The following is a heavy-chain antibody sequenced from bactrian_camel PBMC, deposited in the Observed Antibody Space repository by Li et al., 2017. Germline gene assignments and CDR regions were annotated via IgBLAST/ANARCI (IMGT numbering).Heavy chain of an antibody. J-gene: IGHJ4*01. V-gene: IGHV3S55*01. CDR2: ISIGGKT. CDR1: RFTLADSA. Sequence: HVQLVESGGGSVQAGGALRLTCTNSGTSRFTLADSAMGRYRQAPGHECEMVSRISIGGKTDYADSVKGRFTISQDNAQNTLYLQMSSLKPEDTAMYYCAADTSMDCEPARVAEEFGWWAQGTQVTVS. CDR3: AADTSMDCEPARVAEEFGW. D-gene: IGHD5*01.